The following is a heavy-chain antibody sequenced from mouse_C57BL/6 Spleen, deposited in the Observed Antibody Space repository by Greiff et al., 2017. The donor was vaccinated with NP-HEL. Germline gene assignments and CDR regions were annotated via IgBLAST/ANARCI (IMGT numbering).Heavy chain of an antibody. J-gene: IGHJ3*01. Sequence: VQLQQSGPELVKPGASVKISCKASGYTFTDYYMNWVKQSHGKSLEWIGDINPNNGGTSYNQKVKGKATLTVDKSSSTAYMELRSLTSEDAAVYYCARFDSFAYWGQGTLVTVSA. V-gene: IGHV1-26*01. CDR1: GYTFTDYY. CDR3: ARFDSFAY. D-gene: IGHD2-4*01. CDR2: INPNNGGT.